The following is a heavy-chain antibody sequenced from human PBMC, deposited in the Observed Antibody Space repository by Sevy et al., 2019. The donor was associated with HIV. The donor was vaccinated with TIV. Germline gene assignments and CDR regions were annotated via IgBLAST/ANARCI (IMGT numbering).Heavy chain of an antibody. D-gene: IGHD3-10*01. V-gene: IGHV3-21*01. CDR1: GFVFSSYT. J-gene: IGHJ4*02. CDR3: AREMAYGSGSIVYDY. CDR2: ISRSSRYI. Sequence: GGSLRLSCAASGFVFSSYTMNWVRQSPGKGLEWVSSISRSSRYIFYADSVKGRFTISRDNARNSLYLQMNSLRAEDTAVYYCAREMAYGSGSIVYDYWGQGTLVTVSS.